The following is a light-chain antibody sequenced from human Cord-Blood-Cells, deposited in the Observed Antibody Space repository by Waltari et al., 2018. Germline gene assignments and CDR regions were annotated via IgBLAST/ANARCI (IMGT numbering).Light chain of an antibody. CDR3: QQYGGSPT. CDR2: GAS. CDR1: QSVSSSY. Sequence: EIVLTQSPGTLSLSPGERATLSCRASQSVSSSYFAWYQQKPGQAPRLLIYGASSRATGIPDRFSGSGSGTDFTLTISRLEPEDFAVYYCQQYGGSPTFGGGTKVEIK. J-gene: IGKJ4*01. V-gene: IGKV3-20*01.